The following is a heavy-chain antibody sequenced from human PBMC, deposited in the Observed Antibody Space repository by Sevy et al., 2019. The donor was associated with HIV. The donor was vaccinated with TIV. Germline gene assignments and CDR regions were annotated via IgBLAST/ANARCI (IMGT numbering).Heavy chain of an antibody. CDR2: IWHDGSNK. J-gene: IGHJ5*02. CDR3: ARETDNSARWLNP. CDR1: GFTFNFHG. V-gene: IGHV3-30*02. D-gene: IGHD4-4*01. Sequence: GGSLRLSCAASGFTFNFHGMHWVRQAPGKGLEWVAFIWHDGSNKYMADSVKGRFTISRDNSKNTLFLQMNSLTVEDTAVYYCARETDNSARWLNPWGQGTLVTVSS.